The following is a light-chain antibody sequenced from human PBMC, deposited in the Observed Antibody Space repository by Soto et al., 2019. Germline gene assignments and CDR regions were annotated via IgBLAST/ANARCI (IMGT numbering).Light chain of an antibody. CDR2: DAS. J-gene: IGKJ4*01. Sequence: EIVLTQSPATLSLSPGERATLSCRASQSVSSYLAWYQQKPGQAPRLLIYDASNRATGIPARFSGSGSGTEFTLTISSIEPEDFALYYCQQRSNWPPVTFGGGNKVEIK. CDR1: QSVSSY. V-gene: IGKV3-11*01. CDR3: QQRSNWPPVT.